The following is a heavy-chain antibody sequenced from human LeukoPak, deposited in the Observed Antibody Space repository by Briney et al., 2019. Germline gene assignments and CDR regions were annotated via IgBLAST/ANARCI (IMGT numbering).Heavy chain of an antibody. J-gene: IGHJ4*02. D-gene: IGHD3-22*01. CDR3: ARDGYDSSGYYPLFDY. Sequence: RTGGSLRLSCAASGFTFSSYAMSWVRQAPGKGLEWVSAISGSGGSTYYADSVKGRFTISRDNSKNTLYLQMNSLRAEDTAVYYCARDGYDSSGYYPLFDYWGQGTLVTVSS. CDR1: GFTFSSYA. V-gene: IGHV3-23*01. CDR2: ISGSGGST.